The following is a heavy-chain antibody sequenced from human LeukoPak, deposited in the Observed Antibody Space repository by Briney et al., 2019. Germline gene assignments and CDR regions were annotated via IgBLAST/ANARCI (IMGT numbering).Heavy chain of an antibody. CDR3: ARHLGYCSGGSCEHYFDY. J-gene: IGHJ4*02. V-gene: IGHV3-48*03. D-gene: IGHD2-15*01. CDR2: ISNSGATI. CDR1: GFTFSYYE. Sequence: GGSLRLSCAASGFTFSYYEMNWVRQAPGKGLEWVSYISNSGATIYYADSVKGRFTISRDNAKNSLYLQMNSLRAEDTAVYYCARHLGYCSGGSCEHYFDYWGQGTLVTVSS.